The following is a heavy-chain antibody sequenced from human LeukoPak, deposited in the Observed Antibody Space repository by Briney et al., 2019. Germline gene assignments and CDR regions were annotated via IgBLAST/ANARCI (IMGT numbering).Heavy chain of an antibody. Sequence: GGSLRLSCAASGFTFSSYSMNWVRQAPGKGLEWVSYISSSSTTIYYADSVKSRFTISRDNAKNSLYLQMNSLRAEDTAVYYCASGESFVGGSYHIDYWGQGTLVTVSS. V-gene: IGHV3-48*01. D-gene: IGHD1-26*01. CDR2: ISSSSTTI. CDR3: ASGESFVGGSYHIDY. CDR1: GFTFSSYS. J-gene: IGHJ4*02.